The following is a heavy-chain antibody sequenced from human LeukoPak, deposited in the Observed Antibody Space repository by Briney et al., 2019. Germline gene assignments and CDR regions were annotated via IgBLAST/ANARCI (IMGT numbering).Heavy chain of an antibody. CDR3: ARLALGGHGYFDY. CDR1: GGTFSSYA. D-gene: IGHD3-16*01. J-gene: IGHJ4*02. V-gene: IGHV1-69*13. CDR2: IIPIFGTA. Sequence: SVKVSCKASGGTFSSYAISWVRQAPGQGLEWMGGIIPIFGTANYAQKFQGRVTITADESTSTAYMELSSLRSEDTAVYYCARLALGGHGYFDYWGQGTLVTVSS.